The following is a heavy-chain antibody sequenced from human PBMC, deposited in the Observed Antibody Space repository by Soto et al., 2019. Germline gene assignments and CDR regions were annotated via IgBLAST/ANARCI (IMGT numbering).Heavy chain of an antibody. Sequence: AGGSLRLSCAASGFTFNIYAMTWVRQAPGEGLEWVSTTGATGRTTYYSDSVKGRFTVSRDNSKNTLDLQMSNLRAEDTAVYYCATVHNTSRSFDYWGQGTLVTVSS. J-gene: IGHJ4*02. CDR1: GFTFNIYA. CDR2: TGATGRTT. V-gene: IGHV3-23*01. D-gene: IGHD1-20*01. CDR3: ATVHNTSRSFDY.